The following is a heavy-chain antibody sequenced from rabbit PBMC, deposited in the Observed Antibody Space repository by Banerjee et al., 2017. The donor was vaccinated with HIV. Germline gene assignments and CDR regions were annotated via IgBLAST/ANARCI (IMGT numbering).Heavy chain of an antibody. CDR1: GFTLSSYW. Sequence: QEQLEESGGDLVKPEGSLTLTCTASGFTLSSYWICWVRQAPGKGLEWIACMDAGSSGTTNYASWAKGRFTISKTSSTTVTLQMTSLTAADTATYFCARDAYGYTGYAYAWGLWGPGTLVTVS. CDR3: ARDAYGYTGYAYAWGL. D-gene: IGHD6-1*01. V-gene: IGHV1S45*01. CDR2: MDAGSSGTT. J-gene: IGHJ4*01.